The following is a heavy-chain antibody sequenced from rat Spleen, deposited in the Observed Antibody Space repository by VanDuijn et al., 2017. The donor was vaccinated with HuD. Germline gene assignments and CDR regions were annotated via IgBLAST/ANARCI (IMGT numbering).Heavy chain of an antibody. Sequence: EVQLVESGGGLVQPGRSLILSCAASGFSFSDYNMAWVRQAPKKGLEWVATIFYDGNSTYYRDSVKGRFTISRDNAKSTLYLQMDSLRSEDTATYYCARLGYGGYDYFEYWGQGVMVTVSS. V-gene: IGHV5-7*01. CDR2: IFYDGNST. J-gene: IGHJ2*01. CDR1: GFSFSDYN. CDR3: ARLGYGGYDYFEY. D-gene: IGHD1-11*01.